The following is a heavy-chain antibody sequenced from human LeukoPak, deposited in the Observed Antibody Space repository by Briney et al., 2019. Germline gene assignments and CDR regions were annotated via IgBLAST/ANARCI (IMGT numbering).Heavy chain of an antibody. J-gene: IGHJ4*02. CDR1: GYTFTGYY. CDR3: ARDIKTEVTPIDY. D-gene: IGHD2-21*02. Sequence: ASVKLSCKVSGYTFTGYYMHWVRQPHGQGSEWKGWINPNSGGTNYAQKFQGRVTMTRDTSISTAYMELSRLRSDDTAVYYCARDIKTEVTPIDYWGQGTLVTASS. V-gene: IGHV1-2*02. CDR2: INPNSGGT.